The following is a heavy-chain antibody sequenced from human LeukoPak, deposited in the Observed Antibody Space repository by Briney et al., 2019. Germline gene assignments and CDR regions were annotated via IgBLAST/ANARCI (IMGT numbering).Heavy chain of an antibody. J-gene: IGHJ4*03. CDR3: AREGDCGGDCYCDY. CDR2: ISAYNGNT. V-gene: IGHV1-18*04. Sequence: ASVKVSCKASGYTFTGYYIHWVRQAPGQGLEWMGWISAYNGNTNYAQKLQGRVTMTTDTSTSTAYMELRSLRSDDTAVYYCAREGDCGGDCYCDYWGQGTLVTVSS. D-gene: IGHD2-21*02. CDR1: GYTFTGYY.